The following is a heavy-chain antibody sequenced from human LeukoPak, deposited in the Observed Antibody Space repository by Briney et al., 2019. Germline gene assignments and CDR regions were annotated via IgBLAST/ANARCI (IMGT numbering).Heavy chain of an antibody. CDR1: GGSISSGGYC. D-gene: IGHD2-2*01. CDR3: ARGTADCSSTSCYLDY. J-gene: IGHJ4*02. V-gene: IGHV4-31*03. Sequence: PSETLSLTCTVSGGSISSGGYCWSWIRQHPGTGLEWIGYIYYSGSTYYNPSLKSRVTISVDTSKNQFSLKLSSVTAADTAVYYCARGTADCSSTSCYLDYWGQGTLVTVSS. CDR2: IYYSGST.